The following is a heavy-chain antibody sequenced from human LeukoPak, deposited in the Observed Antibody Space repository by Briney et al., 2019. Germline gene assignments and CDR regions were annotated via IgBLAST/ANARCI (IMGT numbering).Heavy chain of an antibody. J-gene: IGHJ4*02. Sequence: SETLSLTCAVYGGSFSGYYWSWIRQPPGKGLEWIGYIYYSGSTNYNPSLKSRVTISVDTSKSQFSLKLSSVTAADTAVYYCARNHYDFWSGYYPFDCWGQGTLVTVSS. CDR2: IYYSGST. CDR1: GGSFSGYY. V-gene: IGHV4-59*01. D-gene: IGHD3-3*01. CDR3: ARNHYDFWSGYYPFDC.